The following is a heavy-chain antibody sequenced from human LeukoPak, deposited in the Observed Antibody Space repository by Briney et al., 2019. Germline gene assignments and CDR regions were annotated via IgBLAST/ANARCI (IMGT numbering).Heavy chain of an antibody. CDR3: AKDSERYGVLEY. D-gene: IGHD4-17*01. CDR2: ISGRGDST. Sequence: GGSLRLSCAASGFTFSSYAMSWVRQAPGKGLEWVSAISGRGDSTFYADSVKGRFTISRDNSKNTVYLQLNNLRDEDTAVYYCAKDSERYGVLEYWGQGTLVSVSA. CDR1: GFTFSSYA. J-gene: IGHJ4*02. V-gene: IGHV3-23*01.